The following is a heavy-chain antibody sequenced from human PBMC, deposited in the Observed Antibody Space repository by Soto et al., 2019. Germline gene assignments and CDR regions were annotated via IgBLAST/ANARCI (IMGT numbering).Heavy chain of an antibody. J-gene: IGHJ6*03. CDR2: ISPNNGNT. V-gene: IGHV1-18*01. CDR3: ARGGCSSTSCYGKYYYYYYMDV. Sequence: ASVKVSCKASGYTFTSYGLSWVRQAPGQGLEWMGWISPNNGNTNYAQKLQGRVTMTTDTSTSTAYMELRSLRSDDTAVYYCARGGCSSTSCYGKYYYYYYMDVWGKGTTVTVSS. CDR1: GYTFTSYG. D-gene: IGHD2-2*01.